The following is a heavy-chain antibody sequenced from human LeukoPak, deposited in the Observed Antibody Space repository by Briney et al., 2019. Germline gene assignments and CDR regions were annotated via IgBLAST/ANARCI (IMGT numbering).Heavy chain of an antibody. D-gene: IGHD1-14*01. Sequence: SETLSLTCTVSGGSISSSSYYWGWIRQPPGKGLEWIGSIYYSGSTYYNPSLKSRVTISADTSKNQFSLKLSSVTAADTAVYYCARVTRRTYYFDYWGQGTLVTVSS. CDR1: GGSISSSSYY. V-gene: IGHV4-39*07. CDR3: ARVTRRTYYFDY. CDR2: IYYSGST. J-gene: IGHJ4*02.